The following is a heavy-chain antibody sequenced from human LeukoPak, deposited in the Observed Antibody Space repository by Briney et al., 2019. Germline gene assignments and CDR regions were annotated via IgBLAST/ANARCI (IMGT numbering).Heavy chain of an antibody. Sequence: SGGSLRLSCAASGFTFSDYYMSWLRQAPGKGLEWVSYISSSGSTIYYADSVKGRFTISRDNAKNSLFLQMNSLRAEDTAVYYCARVLRYCSGGNCYSGGLGYMDVWGKGTTVTISS. CDR3: ARVLRYCSGGNCYSGGLGYMDV. D-gene: IGHD2-15*01. CDR2: ISSSGSTI. CDR1: GFTFSDYY. J-gene: IGHJ6*03. V-gene: IGHV3-11*01.